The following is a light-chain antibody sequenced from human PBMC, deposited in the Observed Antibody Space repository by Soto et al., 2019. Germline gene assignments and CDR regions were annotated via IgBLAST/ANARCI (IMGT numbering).Light chain of an antibody. CDR3: QTWGTGIQV. V-gene: IGLV4-69*01. CDR1: SGHSSYA. CDR2: LNSDGSH. Sequence: QLVLTQSPSASASLGASVKLTCTLSSGHSSYAIAWHQQQPEKGPRYLMKLNSDGSHSKGDGIPDRFSGSSSGAARYLTVSXLXXXXEADYYCQTWGTGIQVFGGGTKLTVL. J-gene: IGLJ2*01.